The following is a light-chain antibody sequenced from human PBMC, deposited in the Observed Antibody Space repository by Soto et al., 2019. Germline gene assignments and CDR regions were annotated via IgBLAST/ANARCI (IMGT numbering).Light chain of an antibody. V-gene: IGKV3-15*01. Sequence: EKVMTQSPATLSVSPGERATLSCRASQSVSSNLAWYQQKPGQAPRLLIYGASTRATGMPARFSGSGSGTEFTLTIRKLQSEDFAVYYCQQYNNWTYTFGQGTKLEI. J-gene: IGKJ2*01. CDR3: QQYNNWTYT. CDR2: GAS. CDR1: QSVSSN.